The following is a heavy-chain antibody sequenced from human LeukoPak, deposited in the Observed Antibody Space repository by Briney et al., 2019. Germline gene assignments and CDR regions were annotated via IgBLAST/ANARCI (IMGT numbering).Heavy chain of an antibody. Sequence: ASVKVSCKASGYTFTGYYMHWVRQAPGQGLKWLGWINPNSGGTNYAQKFQGRVTMTRDTSISTAYMELSRLRSDDTAVYYCAKRGYFDRKPFDPWGQGTLVTVSS. V-gene: IGHV1-2*02. CDR1: GYTFTGYY. D-gene: IGHD3-9*01. CDR3: AKRGYFDRKPFDP. CDR2: INPNSGGT. J-gene: IGHJ5*02.